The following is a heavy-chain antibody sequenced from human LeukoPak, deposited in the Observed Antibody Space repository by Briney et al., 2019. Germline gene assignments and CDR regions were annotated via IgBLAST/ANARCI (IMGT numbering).Heavy chain of an antibody. J-gene: IGHJ4*02. CDR2: ISSSSSYT. V-gene: IGHV3-11*06. Sequence: GGSLRLSCAASGFTFSDYYMSWIRQAPGKELEWVSYISSSSSYTNYADSVKGRFTISRDNAKNSLYLQMNSLRAEDTAVYYCAAGITGTISDYWGQGTLVTVSS. CDR3: AAGITGTISDY. CDR1: GFTFSDYY. D-gene: IGHD1-7*01.